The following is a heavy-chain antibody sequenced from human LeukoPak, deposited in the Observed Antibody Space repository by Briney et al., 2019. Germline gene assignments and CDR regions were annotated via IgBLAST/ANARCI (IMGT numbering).Heavy chain of an antibody. CDR2: IIPIFGTA. D-gene: IGHD3-22*01. Sequence: AVKVSCKASGCSFSSYAIRWVRQAPGQGREGMGRIIPIFGTANYAQKFQGRVTITTDEATSTVYIELSSRRSWATGFGYLARDPSYYDSSGYYFDYWGQGTLVTVSS. CDR3: ARDPSYYDSSGYYFDY. V-gene: IGHV1-69*05. CDR1: GCSFSSYA. J-gene: IGHJ4*02.